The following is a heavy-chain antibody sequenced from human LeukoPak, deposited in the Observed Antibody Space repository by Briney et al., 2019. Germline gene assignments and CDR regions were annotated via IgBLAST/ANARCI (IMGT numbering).Heavy chain of an antibody. CDR1: GFTFSTYS. Sequence: QPGGSPRLSCAASGFTFSTYSMIWVRQAPGKGLEWVSYISSSSRIIYYADSVKGRFTISRDNAKNSLYLQLNSLRDEDTAVYYCARDVLTGFKAFDIWGRGTMVTVSS. D-gene: IGHD2-8*02. J-gene: IGHJ3*02. CDR3: ARDVLTGFKAFDI. CDR2: ISSSSRII. V-gene: IGHV3-48*02.